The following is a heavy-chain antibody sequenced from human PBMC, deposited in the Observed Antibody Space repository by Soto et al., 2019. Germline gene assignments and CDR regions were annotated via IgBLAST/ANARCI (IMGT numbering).Heavy chain of an antibody. D-gene: IGHD3-10*01. J-gene: IGHJ4*02. Sequence: GVSLRPSFPSSGFTVSTYGVHRLRQAPGKGLEWVAIISYDGSDKYYAESVKGRFTISRDNSKNTVYLQMNSLRAEDTAVYYCAKGLLWLGEFLSSFDSWGQGT. CDR2: ISYDGSDK. CDR1: GFTVSTYG. V-gene: IGHV3-30*18. CDR3: AKGLLWLGEFLSSFDS.